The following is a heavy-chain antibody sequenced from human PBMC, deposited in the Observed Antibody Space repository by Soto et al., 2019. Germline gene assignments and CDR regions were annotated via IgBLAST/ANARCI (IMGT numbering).Heavy chain of an antibody. CDR2: IYYSGSI. CDR3: ARQSESTGYFYGWFDP. Sequence: SETLSLTCTVSGGSINSRGYYWTWIRQHPGKGLEWVGNIYYSGSIHFNPSLKSRLTMLVDTSENQFSLKLTSVTAADTAVYYCARQSESTGYFYGWFDPWGQGTLVTVSS. D-gene: IGHD3-9*01. V-gene: IGHV4-31*03. J-gene: IGHJ5*02. CDR1: GGSINSRGYY.